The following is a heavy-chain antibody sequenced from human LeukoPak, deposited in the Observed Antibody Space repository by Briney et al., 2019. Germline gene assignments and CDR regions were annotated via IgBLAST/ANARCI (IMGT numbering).Heavy chain of an antibody. J-gene: IGHJ4*02. D-gene: IGHD3-3*01. CDR3: ATYLRFLEWLSPPVFDY. V-gene: IGHV4-34*01. Sequence: SETLSLTCAVYGGSFSGYYWNWIRQPPGKGLEWIGEINHSGSTYYNPSLKSRVTISVDTSKNQFSLKLSSVTAADTAVYYCATYLRFLEWLSPPVFDYWGQGTLVTVSS. CDR2: INHSGST. CDR1: GGSFSGYY.